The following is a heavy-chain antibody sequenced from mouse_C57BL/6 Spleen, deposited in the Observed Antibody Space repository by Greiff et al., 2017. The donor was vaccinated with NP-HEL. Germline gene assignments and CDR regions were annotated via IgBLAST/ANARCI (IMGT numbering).Heavy chain of an antibody. J-gene: IGHJ3*01. V-gene: IGHV1-37*01. Sequence: VQLKESGPELVKPGASVKISCKASGYSFTGYFMNWVKQSHGQSLEWIGRINPYNGDTSYNQKFKGKATLTVDKSSNTAHMQLLTLTSEDIAVDYCAGGDMVARGGVSPTGTFAYWGQGTLVTVSA. CDR3: AGGDMVARGGVSPTGTFAY. CDR1: GYSFTGYF. CDR2: INPYNGDT. D-gene: IGHD4-1*02.